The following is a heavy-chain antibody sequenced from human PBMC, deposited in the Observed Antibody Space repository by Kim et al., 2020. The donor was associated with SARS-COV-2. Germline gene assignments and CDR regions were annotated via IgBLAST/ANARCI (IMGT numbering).Heavy chain of an antibody. J-gene: IGHJ4*02. CDR3: ARMDTALDY. V-gene: IGHV4-59*01. CDR2: IYYSGST. Sequence: SETLSLTCTVSGCSISSYYWSWIRQPPGKGLEWIGYIYYSGSTNYNPSLKRRVAISLDTSKSQFSLKLTSVTAADTAVSYCARMDTALDYWGQGTLVPVS. D-gene: IGHD5-18*01. CDR1: GCSISSYY.